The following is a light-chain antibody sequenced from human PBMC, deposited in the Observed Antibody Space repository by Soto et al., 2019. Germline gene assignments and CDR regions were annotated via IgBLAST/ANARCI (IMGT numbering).Light chain of an antibody. Sequence: EIVLTQSPATLSLSPGERATLSCRASQSIGSFLAWYQQKPGQPPRLLIYDASNRATGIPGRFSGSGSGTDFTVTISSLEPEDFAFYYCQQRGNWPPTFGPGTKVNIK. V-gene: IGKV3-11*01. J-gene: IGKJ3*01. CDR3: QQRGNWPPT. CDR1: QSIGSF. CDR2: DAS.